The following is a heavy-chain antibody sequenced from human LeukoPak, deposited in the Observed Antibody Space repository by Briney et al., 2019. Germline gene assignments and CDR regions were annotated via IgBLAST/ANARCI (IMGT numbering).Heavy chain of an antibody. J-gene: IGHJ5*02. CDR1: GGTFSSYA. CDR2: IIPIFGTA. Sequence: ASVKVSCKASGGTFSSYAISWVRQAPGQGLEWMGGIIPIFGTANYAQKFQGRVTITADESTGTAYMELSSLRSEDTAVYYCASVSWFGELLSNWFDPWGQGTLVTVSS. V-gene: IGHV1-69*13. D-gene: IGHD3-10*01. CDR3: ASVSWFGELLSNWFDP.